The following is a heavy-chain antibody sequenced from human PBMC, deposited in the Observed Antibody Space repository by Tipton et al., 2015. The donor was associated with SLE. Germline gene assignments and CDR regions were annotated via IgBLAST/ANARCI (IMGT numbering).Heavy chain of an antibody. CDR3: AGQSGVWFGEFDY. CDR2: IYYTGRT. V-gene: IGHV4-59*01. CDR1: GGSFSGYY. D-gene: IGHD3-10*01. Sequence: TLSLTCAVYGGSFSGYYWGWIRQPPGKELEWIGYIYYTGRTNYNPSLKSRVTMLVDTSKNEFSLRLSSVAAADTAVYYCAGQSGVWFGEFDYWGQGALVTVSS. J-gene: IGHJ4*02.